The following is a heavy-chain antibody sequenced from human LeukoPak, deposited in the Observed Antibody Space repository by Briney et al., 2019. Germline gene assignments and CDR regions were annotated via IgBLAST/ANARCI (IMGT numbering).Heavy chain of an antibody. J-gene: IGHJ4*02. CDR2: ISPNGGTT. Sequence: GASVKVSCKASGYTFTDYFIHWVRQAPGQGLEWMGIISPNGGTTNYAQKFQGRVTMTRDTSTSTVYMELSSLRSEDTAVYYCARSSPGEYFDYWGQGTLVTVSS. CDR3: ARSSPGEYFDY. V-gene: IGHV1-46*01. CDR1: GYTFTDYF.